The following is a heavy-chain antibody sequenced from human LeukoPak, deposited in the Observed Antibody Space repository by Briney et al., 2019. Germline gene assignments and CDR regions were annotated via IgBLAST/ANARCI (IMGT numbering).Heavy chain of an antibody. CDR1: GGSISSSSYY. D-gene: IGHD5-12*01. CDR3: ARSSGYESWGYFDY. J-gene: IGHJ4*02. Sequence: ASETLSLTCTVSGGSISSSSYYWGWIRQPPGKGLEWIGSIYYSGSPYYNPSLKSRVTISVDTSKNQFSLKLSSVTAADTAVYYCARSSGYESWGYFDYWGQGTLVTVSS. CDR2: IYYSGSP. V-gene: IGHV4-39*01.